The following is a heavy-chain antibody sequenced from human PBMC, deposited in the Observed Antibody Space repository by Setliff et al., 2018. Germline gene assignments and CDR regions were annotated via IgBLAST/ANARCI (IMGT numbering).Heavy chain of an antibody. Sequence: SETLSLTCTVSGGSISSNTYYWSWIRQHPGKGLEWIGYISYSGSTYYNPSLKSRVSISIDTSKNQFSLNLSAVTAADTAVYYCARVATAMLDAFDIWGQGTTVTVSS. V-gene: IGHV4-31*03. CDR3: ARVATAMLDAFDI. CDR1: GGSISSNTYY. J-gene: IGHJ3*02. D-gene: IGHD5-18*01. CDR2: ISYSGST.